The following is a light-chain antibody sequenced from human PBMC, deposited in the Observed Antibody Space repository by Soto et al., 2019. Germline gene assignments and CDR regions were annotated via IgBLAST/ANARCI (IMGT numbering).Light chain of an antibody. CDR1: QDISNY. V-gene: IGKV1-33*01. J-gene: IGKJ2*01. Sequence: DIQMTQSPSSLSASVGDRVTITCKASQDISNYLNWYQQKPGKAPKLLIYDASNLETGVPSRFSGSGSVIDFTLTISSLQPEDTATYYCQQYDSLPQTFGQGNKLEVK. CDR3: QQYDSLPQT. CDR2: DAS.